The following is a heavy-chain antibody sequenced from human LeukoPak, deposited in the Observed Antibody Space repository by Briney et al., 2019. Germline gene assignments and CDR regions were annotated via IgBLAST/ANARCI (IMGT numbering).Heavy chain of an antibody. CDR2: INPNSGGT. J-gene: IGHJ4*02. Sequence: ASVKVSCKASGYTFTGYNIHWVRQAPGQGLEWMGWINPNSGGTNYAQKFQGRVTMTRDTSINTAYMEVSRLRSDDTAVYYCARDRLAAAGSGGWGRGTLVTVFS. V-gene: IGHV1-2*02. D-gene: IGHD6-13*01. CDR1: GYTFTGYN. CDR3: ARDRLAAAGSGG.